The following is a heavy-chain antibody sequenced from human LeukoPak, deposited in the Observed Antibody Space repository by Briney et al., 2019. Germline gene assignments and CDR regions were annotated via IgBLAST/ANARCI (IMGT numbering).Heavy chain of an antibody. CDR3: ARARAPFYGSGIQH. Sequence: SETLSLTCTVSGGSFSSYYWSWIRQPPGKGLEWIGYIYYSGSTNYNPSLKSRVTISVDTSKNQFSLKLSSVTAADTAVYYCARARAPFYGSGIQHWGQGTLVTVSS. CDR2: IYYSGST. V-gene: IGHV4-59*01. D-gene: IGHD3-10*01. CDR1: GGSFSSYY. J-gene: IGHJ1*01.